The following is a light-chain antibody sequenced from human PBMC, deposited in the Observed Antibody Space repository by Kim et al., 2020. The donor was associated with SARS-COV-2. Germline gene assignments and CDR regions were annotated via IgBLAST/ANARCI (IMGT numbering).Light chain of an antibody. Sequence: GKTARITCGGNNIGSKSVQWYQQKPGQAPVLVIYYDSDRPSGIPERFSGSNSGNTATLTISRVEAGDEADYYCEVWDSSSDHPNWVFGGGTQLTVL. CDR1: NIGSKS. V-gene: IGLV3-21*04. J-gene: IGLJ3*02. CDR2: YDS. CDR3: EVWDSSSDHPNWV.